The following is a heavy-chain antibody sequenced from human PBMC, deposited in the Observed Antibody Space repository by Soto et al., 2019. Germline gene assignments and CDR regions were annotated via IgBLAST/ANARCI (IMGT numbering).Heavy chain of an antibody. V-gene: IGHV3-30*18. CDR3: AKVQQWGVVPAAARWSVSYFDY. J-gene: IGHJ4*02. D-gene: IGHD2-2*01. Sequence: PGGSLRLSCAASGFTFSSYGMHWVRQAPGKGLEWVAVISYDGSNKYYADSVKGRFTISRDNSKNTLYLQMNSLRAEDTAVYYCAKVQQWGVVPAAARWSVSYFDYWGQGTLVTVSS. CDR1: GFTFSSYG. CDR2: ISYDGSNK.